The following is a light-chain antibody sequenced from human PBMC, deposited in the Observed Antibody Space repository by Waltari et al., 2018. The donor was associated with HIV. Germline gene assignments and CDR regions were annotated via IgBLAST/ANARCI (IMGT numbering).Light chain of an antibody. J-gene: IGLJ2*01. CDR2: AVS. V-gene: IGLV2-14*01. CDR1: SSHVGGSNY. CDR3: SSYTSSSRL. Sequence: QSALTQPASVSGSPGQSITISCTGTSSHVGGSNYVSGYQHHPGKAPILMVYAVSRRPSGVSDRCSGSKSGSTACLTISELQAEDEADYYWSSYTSSSRLFGGGTKLTVL.